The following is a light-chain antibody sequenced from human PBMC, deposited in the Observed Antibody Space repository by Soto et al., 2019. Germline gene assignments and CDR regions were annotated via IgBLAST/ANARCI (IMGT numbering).Light chain of an antibody. CDR2: CAS. CDR1: QSVPSNY. J-gene: IGKJ4*01. CDR3: HQYGSSPRT. Sequence: EIVLTQSPGTLSLSPGERATLSCRASQSVPSNYLAWYRQKPGQAPRLLIYCASNRATGIPDRFSASGSGTDYTLTSSRLEPEDFAVFYCHQYGSSPRTFGGGTKVEIK. V-gene: IGKV3-20*01.